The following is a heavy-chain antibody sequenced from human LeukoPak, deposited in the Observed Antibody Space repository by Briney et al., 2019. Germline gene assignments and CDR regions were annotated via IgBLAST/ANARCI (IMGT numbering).Heavy chain of an antibody. V-gene: IGHV4-34*01. J-gene: IGHJ6*03. CDR1: GGSFSGYY. D-gene: IGHD1-26*01. Sequence: SETLSLTCAVYGGSFSGYYWSWIRQPPGKGLEWIGEINHSGSINYNPSLKRRVTISVDTSKNQFSLKLSSVTAADTAVYYCARSLPWPVVGATTRNYYYYDTDVWGKGTTVTVSS. CDR3: ARSLPWPVVGATTRNYYYYDTDV. CDR2: INHSGSI.